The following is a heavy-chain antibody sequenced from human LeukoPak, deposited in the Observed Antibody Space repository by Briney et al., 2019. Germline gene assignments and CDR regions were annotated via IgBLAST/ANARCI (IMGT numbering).Heavy chain of an antibody. Sequence: PSETLSLTFSVSDDSITMYYWTWIRPPPGKGLEWIGYIYYSGSTNYNPSLKSRVTISVDTSKNQFSLKLSSVTAADTAVYYCARAGHPDIVVVPAAIWWFDPWGQGTLVTVSS. CDR2: IYYSGST. D-gene: IGHD2-2*02. V-gene: IGHV4-59*08. J-gene: IGHJ5*02. CDR3: ARAGHPDIVVVPAAIWWFDP. CDR1: DDSITMYY.